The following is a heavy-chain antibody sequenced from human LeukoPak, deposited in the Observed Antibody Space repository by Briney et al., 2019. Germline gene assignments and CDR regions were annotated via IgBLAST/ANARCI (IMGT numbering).Heavy chain of an antibody. V-gene: IGHV3-30-3*01. Sequence: GGSLRLSCAASGFTFSSYAMHWVRQAPGKGLEWVAVISYDGSNKYYADSVKGRFTISRDNSKNTLYLQMNSLRAEDTAVYYCARGQCDFWSGPFYYYYGMDVWGQGTTVTVSS. D-gene: IGHD3-3*01. CDR2: ISYDGSNK. CDR1: GFTFSSYA. CDR3: ARGQCDFWSGPFYYYYGMDV. J-gene: IGHJ6*02.